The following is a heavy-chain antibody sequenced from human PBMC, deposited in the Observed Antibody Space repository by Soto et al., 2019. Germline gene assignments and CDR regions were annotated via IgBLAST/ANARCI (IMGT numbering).Heavy chain of an antibody. J-gene: IGHJ4*02. CDR2: ISAYSGNT. D-gene: IGHD2-15*01. CDR3: ARGDERGYCSGGSCYPYYFDY. Sequence: ASVKVSCKASGYTFTSYGISWVRQAPGQGLEWMGWISAYSGNTNYAQKLQGRVTMTTDTSTSTAYMELRSLRSDDTAVYYCARGDERGYCSGGSCYPYYFDYWGQGTLVTVSS. CDR1: GYTFTSYG. V-gene: IGHV1-18*01.